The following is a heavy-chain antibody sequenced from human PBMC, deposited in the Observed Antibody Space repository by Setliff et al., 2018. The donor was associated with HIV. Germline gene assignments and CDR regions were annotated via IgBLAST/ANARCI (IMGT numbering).Heavy chain of an antibody. CDR3: ARDRIDSSAYYPHDAFDI. Sequence: GGSLRLSCAASGFTFSSSAMSWVRQAPGKGLEWVSGISGSGVSTYYADSVKGRFTISRDNSKNTLYLQMNSLRAEDTAVYYCARDRIDSSAYYPHDAFDIWGQGTMVTVSS. CDR1: GFTFSSSA. V-gene: IGHV3-23*01. D-gene: IGHD3-22*01. J-gene: IGHJ3*02. CDR2: ISGSGVST.